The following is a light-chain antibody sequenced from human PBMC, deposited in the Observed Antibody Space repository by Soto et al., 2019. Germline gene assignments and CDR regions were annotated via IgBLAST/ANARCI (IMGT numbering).Light chain of an antibody. V-gene: IGKV3-20*01. J-gene: IGKJ1*01. CDR2: DAS. Sequence: EIVLTQSPGTLSLSPGERATLSCRASQSVSSSYLAWYQQKPGQAPRLLIYDASSRATGIPDRFSGSGSGTDFTLTISRLEPEDLAVYYCQQYGSSSTFGQGTKVEIK. CDR3: QQYGSSST. CDR1: QSVSSSY.